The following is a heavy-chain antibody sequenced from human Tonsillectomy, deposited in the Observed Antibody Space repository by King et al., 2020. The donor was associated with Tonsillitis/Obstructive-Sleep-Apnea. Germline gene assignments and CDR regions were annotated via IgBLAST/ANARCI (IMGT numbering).Heavy chain of an antibody. V-gene: IGHV3-11*01. Sequence: VQLVESWGGLVKPGGSLRLSCAASGFTFSDYYMSWIRQAPGKGLEWVSYISSSGSTIYYADSVKGRFTISRDNAKNSLYLQMNSLRAEDTAVYYCARVAPVPAAKIVGASIYYWGQGTLVTVSS. J-gene: IGHJ4*02. CDR2: ISSSGSTI. D-gene: IGHD2-2*01. CDR1: GFTFSDYY. CDR3: ARVAPVPAAKIVGASIYY.